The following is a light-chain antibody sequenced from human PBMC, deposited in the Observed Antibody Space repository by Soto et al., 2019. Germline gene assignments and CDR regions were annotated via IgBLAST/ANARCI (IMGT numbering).Light chain of an antibody. CDR3: QQSYSTPRT. CDR2: AAS. J-gene: IGKJ2*01. Sequence: DIQMTQSPSSLSASVGDRVTITCRASQSISNYLNWYQQTPGNAPKLLIYAASSLQSGVPSRFSGSGSGTDFTLTISSLQPEDFATYYCQQSYSTPRTFGQGTKLDIK. V-gene: IGKV1-39*01. CDR1: QSISNY.